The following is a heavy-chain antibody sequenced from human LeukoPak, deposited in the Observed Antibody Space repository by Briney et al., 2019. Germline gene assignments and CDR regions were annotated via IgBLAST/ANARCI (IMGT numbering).Heavy chain of an antibody. J-gene: IGHJ3*02. D-gene: IGHD1-26*01. CDR1: GFTISSYG. Sequence: GGTLRLSCAASGFTISSYGMNWVRQAPGKGLEWVSGISGRAGAGNTYYADSVKGRFTISRDNSKNTLYLQMNSLRPEDTAVYYCARDLREHGVFDIWGQGTMVTVSS. CDR3: ARDLREHGVFDI. V-gene: IGHV3-23*01. CDR2: ISGRAGAGNT.